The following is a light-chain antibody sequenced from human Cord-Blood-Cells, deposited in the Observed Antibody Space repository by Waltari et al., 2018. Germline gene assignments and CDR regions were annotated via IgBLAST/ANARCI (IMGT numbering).Light chain of an antibody. CDR3: AAWDDSLSGYV. CDR1: SSNIGSNY. V-gene: IGLV1-47*01. CDR2: RNK. J-gene: IGLJ1*01. Sequence: QSVLTQPPSASGTPGQRATISCSGSSSNIGSNYVNWYQQIPGTAPKLLIYRNKPRPSGVPDRFSGSKSGTSASLAISGLRSEDEADYYCAAWDDSLSGYVFGTGTKVTVL.